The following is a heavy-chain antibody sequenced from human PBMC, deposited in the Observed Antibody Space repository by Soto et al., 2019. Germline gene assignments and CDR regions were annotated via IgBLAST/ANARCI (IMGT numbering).Heavy chain of an antibody. CDR1: GYTFTSYY. V-gene: IGHV1-46*01. J-gene: IGHJ4*02. D-gene: IGHD3-22*01. CDR2: INPSGGSS. CDR3: ARGPTDYSDNSGNYFLDY. Sequence: ASVKVSCKASGYTFTSYYMHWVRQAPGQGLEWMGIINPSGGSSSYAQKFQGRVTMTRDTTTSTAYMEVRNLRSDDTAVYYCARGPTDYSDNSGNYFLDYWGQGTLVTVSS.